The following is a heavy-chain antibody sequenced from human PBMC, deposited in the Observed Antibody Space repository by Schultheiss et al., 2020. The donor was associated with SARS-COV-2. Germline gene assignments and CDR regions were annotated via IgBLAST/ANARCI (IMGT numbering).Heavy chain of an antibody. V-gene: IGHV4-59*12. J-gene: IGHJ5*02. CDR1: GGSISSYY. Sequence: GSLSLTCTVSGGSISSYYWSWIRQPPGKGLEWIGYIYYSGSTNYNPSLKSRVTISVDTSKNQFSLKLSSVTAADTAVYYCARGSKAGGFDPWGQGTLVTVSS. CDR3: ARGSKAGGFDP. CDR2: IYYSGST. D-gene: IGHD4-11*01.